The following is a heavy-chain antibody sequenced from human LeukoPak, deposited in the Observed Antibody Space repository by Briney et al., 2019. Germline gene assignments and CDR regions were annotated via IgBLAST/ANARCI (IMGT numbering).Heavy chain of an antibody. Sequence: SVKVSCKASGGTFSSYAISWVRQAPGQGLEWVGGIIPIFGTANYAQKFQGRVTITTDESTSTAYMELSSLKSEDTAVYYCARSNYGDYSYYYMDVWGKGTTVTVSS. CDR1: GGTFSSYA. V-gene: IGHV1-69*05. J-gene: IGHJ6*03. CDR2: IIPIFGTA. CDR3: ARSNYGDYSYYYMDV. D-gene: IGHD4-17*01.